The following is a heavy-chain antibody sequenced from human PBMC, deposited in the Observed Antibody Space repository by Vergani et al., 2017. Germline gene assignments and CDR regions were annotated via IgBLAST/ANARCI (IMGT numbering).Heavy chain of an antibody. J-gene: IGHJ6*03. CDR1: GYSFTSYW. V-gene: IGHV5-51*03. CDR2: IYPGDSDT. Sequence: EVQLVQSGAEVKQPGESLKISCKGSGYSFTSYWIGWVRQMPGKGLEWMGIIYPGDSDTRYSPSFQGQVTISASKSSTTAYLQWSSLKASDTAMYYCASLSKAPYYDYDMDVWGKGTTVTVSS. CDR3: ASLSKAPYYDYDMDV. D-gene: IGHD5/OR15-5a*01.